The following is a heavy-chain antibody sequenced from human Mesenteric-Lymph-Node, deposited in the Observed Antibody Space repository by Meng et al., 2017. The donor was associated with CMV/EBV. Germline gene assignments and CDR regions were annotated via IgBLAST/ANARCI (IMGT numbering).Heavy chain of an antibody. D-gene: IGHD3-3*01. CDR3: ARVLHYNFWRGLERSSARYYFDY. CDR1: GGSVSSSSYQ. V-gene: IGHV4-39*07. CDR2: MYYSGRT. J-gene: IGHJ4*02. Sequence: SETLSLTCTVSGGSVSSSSYQWGWIRQPPGKGLEWIGNMYYSGRTYYNPSLKSRITISVDTSKNQVSLKLSSVTAADTAVYYCARVLHYNFWRGLERSSARYYFDYWGQGTLVTVSS.